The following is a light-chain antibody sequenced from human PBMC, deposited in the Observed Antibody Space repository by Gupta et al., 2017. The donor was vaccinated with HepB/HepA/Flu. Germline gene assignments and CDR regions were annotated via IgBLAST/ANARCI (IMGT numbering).Light chain of an antibody. V-gene: IGLV3-1*01. J-gene: IGLJ2*01. CDR1: NLEDKY. CDR2: QDS. Sequence: YHLSQPLSVSVSPGQTASIPCSGDNLEDKYVCWYQQKPGQTPVVVIYQDSKRPSGIPERFSGSNSGNTATLTITGTHATDEADYYCQAWDSSVVVVFGGGTKLTVL. CDR3: QAWDSSVVVV.